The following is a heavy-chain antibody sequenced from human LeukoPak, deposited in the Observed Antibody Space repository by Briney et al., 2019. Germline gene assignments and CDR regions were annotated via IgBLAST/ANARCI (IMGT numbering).Heavy chain of an antibody. J-gene: IGHJ4*02. CDR2: IYPGDYDT. Sequence: GGSLEISCQGSGCVFTNYWIGWVRQLPGKGLGWMGIIYPGDYDTRYSPSFQGQVTISADKSISTAYLQWSSLKASDTAMYYCARTKSYYDSSAYRKPRAFDLWGQGTLVTVSS. CDR3: ARTKSYYDSSAYRKPRAFDL. V-gene: IGHV5-51*01. D-gene: IGHD3-22*01. CDR1: GCVFTNYW.